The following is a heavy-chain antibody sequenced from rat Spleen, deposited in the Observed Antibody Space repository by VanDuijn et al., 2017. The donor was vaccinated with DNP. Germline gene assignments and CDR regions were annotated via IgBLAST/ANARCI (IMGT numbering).Heavy chain of an antibody. V-gene: IGHV2S12*01. CDR3: TRDLKRYFDY. CDR2: ISIGGGT. D-gene: IGHD2-1*01. CDR1: GFSLTNSG. J-gene: IGHJ2*01. Sequence: QVQLKESGPGLVQHSQTLSLTCTVSGFSLTNSGVSWIRQPPGQGLEWMSSISIGGGTFYNPSLQSRLRISRYISKSQVFLKVNSLHTDDTAIYFSTRDLKRYFDYWGQGVIVTVSS.